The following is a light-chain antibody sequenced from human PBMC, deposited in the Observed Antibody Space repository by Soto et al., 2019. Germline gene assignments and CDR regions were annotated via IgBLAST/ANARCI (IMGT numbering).Light chain of an antibody. J-gene: IGLJ2*01. Sequence: QSVLTQPPSVSGAPGQRVTISCTGSSSNIGAGYDVHWYQQLPGTAPKLLIYGNSNRPSGVPDRFSGSKSGTSASLAITGLQAEDEADYYCQSNDSSLSGCVFGGGTKVTVL. V-gene: IGLV1-40*01. CDR1: SSNIGAGYD. CDR2: GNS. CDR3: QSNDSSLSGCV.